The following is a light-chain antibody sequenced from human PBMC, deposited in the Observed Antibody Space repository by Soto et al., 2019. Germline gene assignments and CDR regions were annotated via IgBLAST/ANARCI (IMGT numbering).Light chain of an antibody. CDR3: QQYGRYRT. J-gene: IGKJ1*01. CDR1: QSTSTW. Sequence: DIQMTQSPSTLSASVGDRVTITCRASQSTSTWLAWYQHKPGKAPNLLIYKASSLESGVPSRFSGSGSGTEFTLTISSLQPDDVATYYCQQYGRYRTFGQGTKVVIK. V-gene: IGKV1-5*03. CDR2: KAS.